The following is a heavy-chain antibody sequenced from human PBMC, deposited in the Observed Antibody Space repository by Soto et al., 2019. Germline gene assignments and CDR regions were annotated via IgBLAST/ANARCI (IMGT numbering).Heavy chain of an antibody. D-gene: IGHD6-6*01. CDR3: AKGDSGSPSYGMDV. J-gene: IGHJ6*02. CDR2: ISWNSGKN. CDR1: GFSFDDYA. Sequence: EVQLVESGGGLVQPGRYLRLSCAASGFSFDDYAMHWVRQVPGKGLEWVSGISWNSGKNGYADSVKGRFTVSRDNTKNSVYLQMNSLRGEDTALYYCAKGDSGSPSYGMDVWGQGTTVTVSS. V-gene: IGHV3-9*01.